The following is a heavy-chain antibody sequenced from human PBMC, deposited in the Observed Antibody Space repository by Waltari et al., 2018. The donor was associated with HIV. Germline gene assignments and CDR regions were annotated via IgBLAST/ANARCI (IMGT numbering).Heavy chain of an antibody. CDR2: IIGDRSTT. D-gene: IGHD4-17*01. CDR3: ARGDTMTYYDALDI. V-gene: IGHV3-74*01. CDR1: GFTFRSYW. Sequence: EVQLVESGGGLVQPGGSLRLSCAASGFTFRSYWMHWVRIAPGKGLLGVSCIIGDRSTTNYADSEKCRLTIPRVNAKNTLYLQMNSLRADDTAVYYCARGDTMTYYDALDIWGQGTMVTVSS. J-gene: IGHJ3*02.